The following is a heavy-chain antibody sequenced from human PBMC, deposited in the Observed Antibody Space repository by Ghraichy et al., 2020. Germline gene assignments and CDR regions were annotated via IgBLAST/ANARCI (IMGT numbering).Heavy chain of an antibody. D-gene: IGHD6-13*01. CDR3: ARGLIAAAGTAVTQADY. J-gene: IGHJ4*02. CDR1: GYTFTSYG. Sequence: ASVKVSCKASGYTFTSYGISWVRQAPGQGLEWMGWISAYNGNTNYAQKLQGRVTMTTDTSTSTAYMELRSLRSDDTAVYYCARGLIAAAGTAVTQADYWGQGTLVTVSS. V-gene: IGHV1-18*04. CDR2: ISAYNGNT.